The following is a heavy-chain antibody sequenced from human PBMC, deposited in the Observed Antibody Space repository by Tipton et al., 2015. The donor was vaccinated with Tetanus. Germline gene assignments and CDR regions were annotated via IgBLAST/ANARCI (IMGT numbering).Heavy chain of an antibody. D-gene: IGHD6-13*01. J-gene: IGHJ3*01. CDR3: ARDQLGYSDRDALDV. Sequence: GASFRLGGYFWSWVRQHPGRGLEWIGNIQNTGNTHYNPSAESRASISLDTSTNQFYLRLRSVTVADTAVYYCARDQLGYSDRDALDVWGRGTMVTVSS. CDR2: IQNTGNT. V-gene: IGHV4-31*02. CDR1: GASFRLGGYF.